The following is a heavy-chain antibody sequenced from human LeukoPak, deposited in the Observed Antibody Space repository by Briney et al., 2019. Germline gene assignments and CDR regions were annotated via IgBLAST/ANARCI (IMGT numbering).Heavy chain of an antibody. CDR3: ARVPKRRITTFGVVRGGYYFDY. V-gene: IGHV1-8*01. J-gene: IGHJ4*02. D-gene: IGHD3-3*01. Sequence: ASVKVSCKASGYTFTSNDIKWVRQATGQGLEWMGWMNPNSGNTGYAQKFQGRVTMTRNTSISTAYMELSSLRSEDTAVYYCARVPKRRITTFGVVRGGYYFDYWGQGTLVTVSS. CDR2: MNPNSGNT. CDR1: GYTFTSND.